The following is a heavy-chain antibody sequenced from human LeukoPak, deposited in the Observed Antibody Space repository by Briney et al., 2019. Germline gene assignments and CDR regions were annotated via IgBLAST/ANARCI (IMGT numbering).Heavy chain of an antibody. CDR1: GFTFSSYW. V-gene: IGHV3-7*03. Sequence: GGSLRLSCAASGFTFSSYWMNWARQAPGKGLEWVASINHNGNVNYYVDSVKGRFTISRDDAKNSLYLQMSSLRAEDTAVYFCARGGGLDVWGQGATVTVSS. CDR2: INHNGNVN. CDR3: ARGGGLDV. J-gene: IGHJ6*02. D-gene: IGHD3-16*01.